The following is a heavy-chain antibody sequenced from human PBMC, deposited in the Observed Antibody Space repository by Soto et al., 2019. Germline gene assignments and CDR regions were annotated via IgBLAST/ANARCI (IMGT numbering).Heavy chain of an antibody. CDR1: GDSVSSDSAA. CDR3: VRSRVCIAVAGMATYYYYFSMDV. V-gene: IGHV6-1*01. Sequence: QVQLQQSGPGLVKPSQTLSLTCAISGDSVSSDSAAWNWIRQSPSRGLEWLGRTYYRSKWYNDYAVSVNGRITIHPDTSQNHFSLLLNSVTPEDTAFYYCVRSRVCIAVAGMATYYYYFSMDVWGRGTTVTVPS. D-gene: IGHD6-19*01. J-gene: IGHJ6*02. CDR2: TYYRSKWYN.